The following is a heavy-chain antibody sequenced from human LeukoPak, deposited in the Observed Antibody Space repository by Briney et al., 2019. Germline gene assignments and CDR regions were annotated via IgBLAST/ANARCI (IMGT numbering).Heavy chain of an antibody. CDR1: GYTFTSYY. Sequence: GASVKVFCKASGYTFTSYYMHWVRQAPGQGLEWMGIINPSGGSTSYAQKFQGRVTMTRDTSTSTVYMELSSLRSEDTAVYYCASNGVGVYYFDYWGQGTLVTVSS. CDR2: INPSGGST. V-gene: IGHV1-46*01. J-gene: IGHJ4*02. CDR3: ASNGVGVYYFDY. D-gene: IGHD2-2*01.